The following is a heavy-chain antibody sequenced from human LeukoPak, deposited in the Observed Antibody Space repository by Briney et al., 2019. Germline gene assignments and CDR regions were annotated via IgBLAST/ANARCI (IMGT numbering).Heavy chain of an antibody. V-gene: IGHV3-23*01. CDR1: GFAFDTYA. J-gene: IGHJ4*02. Sequence: GGSLRLSCAASGFAFDTYAISWVRQAPGRGLEWVSAISGSGASTYYADSVKGRFTISRDNSKNTLYLQMNSLRAEATALYSCAKGDGGLIVPTARVYWGQGTLVTVSS. CDR2: ISGSGAST. CDR3: AKGDGGLIVPTARVY. D-gene: IGHD2-2*01.